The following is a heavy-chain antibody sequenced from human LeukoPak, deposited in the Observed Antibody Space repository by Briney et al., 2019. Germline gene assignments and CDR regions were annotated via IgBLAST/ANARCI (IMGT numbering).Heavy chain of an antibody. D-gene: IGHD1-26*01. CDR2: ISSGGGNT. Sequence: GGSLRLSCAASGFTFSRYGMSWVRQAPGTALEWVSGISSGGGNTYYADSVKGRFTISRDNSENTLYLQMNSLRGEDTAVYYCARDGYSGSYYRLYYFFMDVWGKGTTVTVSS. V-gene: IGHV3-23*01. CDR3: ARDGYSGSYYRLYYFFMDV. J-gene: IGHJ6*03. CDR1: GFTFSRYG.